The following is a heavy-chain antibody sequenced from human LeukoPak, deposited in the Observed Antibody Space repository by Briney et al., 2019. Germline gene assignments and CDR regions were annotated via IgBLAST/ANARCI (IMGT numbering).Heavy chain of an antibody. CDR3: ARAPDWGKATYYYYMDV. Sequence: ASVKVSCKASGYTFTNYDINWVRQATGQGLEWMGWMNPNSGNTGYAQKFQGRVTMTRNTSISTAYMELSSLRSEDTAVYYCARAPDWGKATYYYYMDVWGKGTTVTVSS. D-gene: IGHD7-27*01. CDR2: MNPNSGNT. V-gene: IGHV1-8*01. J-gene: IGHJ6*03. CDR1: GYTFTNYD.